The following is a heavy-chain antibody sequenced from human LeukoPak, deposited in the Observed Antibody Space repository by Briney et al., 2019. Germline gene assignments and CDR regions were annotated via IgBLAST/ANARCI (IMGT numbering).Heavy chain of an antibody. D-gene: IGHD6-13*01. J-gene: IGHJ5*02. CDR3: AREISRWYQTEGRFDP. V-gene: IGHV3-7*01. CDR1: GFTFSNYW. CDR2: IKHDGSEK. Sequence: GGSLRLSCAASGFTFSNYWMSWVRQAPGKGLEWVSNIKHDGSEKYYVGSVRGRFTISRDNARNSLYLQMNSLRAEDTAVYHCAREISRWYQTEGRFDPWGQGTLVTVSS.